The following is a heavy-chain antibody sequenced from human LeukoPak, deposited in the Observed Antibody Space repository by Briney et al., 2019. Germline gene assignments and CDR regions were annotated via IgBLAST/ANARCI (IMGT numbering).Heavy chain of an antibody. D-gene: IGHD3-3*01. V-gene: IGHV4-39*01. CDR3: ARHTIFGAIGFDP. CDR1: GGSISTSTYY. J-gene: IGHJ5*02. CDR2: IYYSGSP. Sequence: PSETLSLTCTVSGGSISTSTYYWGWIRQPPGKGLEWIGSIYYSGSPYYNPSLKSRVTISVDTSNNQFSLKLSSVTAADTAVYYCARHTIFGAIGFDPWGQGTLVTVSS.